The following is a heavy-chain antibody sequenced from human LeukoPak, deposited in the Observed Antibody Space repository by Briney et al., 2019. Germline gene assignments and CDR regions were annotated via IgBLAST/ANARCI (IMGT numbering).Heavy chain of an antibody. Sequence: PGGSLRLSCRASGFSFSSYSMNWVRQAPGKGLEWVSYISVSSSSITHYADSVKGRFTISRDNAKNSLYLQMNSLRAEDTAVYYCAANPYYWGQGTLVTVSS. J-gene: IGHJ4*02. D-gene: IGHD1-14*01. V-gene: IGHV3-48*04. CDR2: ISVSSSSIT. CDR3: AANPYY. CDR1: GFSFSSYS.